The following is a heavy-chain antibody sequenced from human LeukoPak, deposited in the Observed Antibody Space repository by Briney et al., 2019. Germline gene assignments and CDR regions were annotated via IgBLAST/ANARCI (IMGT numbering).Heavy chain of an antibody. CDR2: FDPEDGET. J-gene: IGHJ4*02. CDR3: ATTSPHPYYDFWSGYYRFDY. Sequence: ASVKVSCKVAGYTRTELSMHWVRQAPGKGLEWMGGFDPEDGETIYAQKFQGRVTMTEDTSTDTAYMELSSLRSEDTAVYYCATTSPHPYYDFWSGYYRFDYWGQGTLVTVSS. V-gene: IGHV1-24*01. D-gene: IGHD3-3*01. CDR1: GYTRTELS.